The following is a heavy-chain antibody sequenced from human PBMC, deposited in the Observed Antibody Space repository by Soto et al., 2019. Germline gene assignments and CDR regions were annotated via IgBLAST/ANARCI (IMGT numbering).Heavy chain of an antibody. V-gene: IGHV1-18*01. CDR1: GYTFNSYG. Sequence: GASVKVSCKASGYTFNSYGISWVRQAPGQGLEWMGWISVYNGNTNYAQKLQSRVTMTTDTSTSTAYMELRSLRSDDTAVYYCARVCLTRLRSGSYYPYYYYYGMDVWGQGTTVTVSS. CDR3: ARVCLTRLRSGSYYPYYYYYGMDV. J-gene: IGHJ6*02. CDR2: ISVYNGNT. D-gene: IGHD1-26*01.